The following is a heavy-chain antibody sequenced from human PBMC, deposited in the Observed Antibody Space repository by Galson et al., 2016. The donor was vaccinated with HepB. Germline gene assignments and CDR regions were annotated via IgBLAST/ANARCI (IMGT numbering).Heavy chain of an antibody. Sequence: SLRLSCAASGFTVSSNYMSWVRQAPGKGLEWVSVIYSGGSTYYADSVKGRFTISRDNSKNTLYLQMNSLRAEDTAVYFCVRDHSVVPTTAYNWFDPWGRGTLVTVSS. J-gene: IGHJ5*02. CDR3: VRDHSVVPTTAYNWFDP. CDR1: GFTVSSNY. V-gene: IGHV3-66*01. CDR2: IYSGGST. D-gene: IGHD4-23*01.